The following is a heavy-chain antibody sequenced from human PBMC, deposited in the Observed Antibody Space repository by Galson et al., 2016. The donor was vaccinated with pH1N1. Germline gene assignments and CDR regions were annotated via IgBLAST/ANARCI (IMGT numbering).Heavy chain of an antibody. CDR2: TYPNTSGT. CDR3: ARGRRDSAYNWNLPLDY. CDR1: GYRFSTYW. V-gene: IGHV5-51*03. J-gene: IGHJ4*02. D-gene: IGHD1-20*01. Sequence: QSGAEVKKPGESLKISCSGAGYRFSTYWIGWVRQMPGQGLEWMAITYPNTSGTKYNPSFEGQVTISADRSIRTAYLQWSSLKASDTAIYYCARGRRDSAYNWNLPLDYWGQGTLVTVSS.